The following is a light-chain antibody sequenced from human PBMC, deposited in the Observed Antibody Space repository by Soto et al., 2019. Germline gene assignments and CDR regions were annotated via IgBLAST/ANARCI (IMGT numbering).Light chain of an antibody. CDR2: GAS. CDR1: QSVRSSY. V-gene: IGKV3-20*01. CDR3: QQYGSVLT. J-gene: IGKJ4*01. Sequence: EKVMTQSPATLSVSPGERATLSCRASQSVRSSYLAWYQQKPGQAPRLLIYGASSRATGIPDRFSGSGSGTDFTLTISRLEPEDFAVYYCQQYGSVLTFGGGTKVDIK.